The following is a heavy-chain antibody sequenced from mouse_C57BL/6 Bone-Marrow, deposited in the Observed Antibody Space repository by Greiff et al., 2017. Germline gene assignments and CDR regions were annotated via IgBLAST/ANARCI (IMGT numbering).Heavy chain of an antibody. CDR1: GFNFKDDY. CDR2: IDPENGDT. Sequence: VQLQQSGAELVRPGASVKLSCTASGFNFKDDYMHWVKQRPEQGLEWIGWIDPENGDTEYATKFQGKATITADTSSNTAYLQLSSLTSEDTAVYYCTTYGNYEGDAMDYWGQGTSVTVSS. D-gene: IGHD2-1*01. J-gene: IGHJ4*01. V-gene: IGHV14-4*01. CDR3: TTYGNYEGDAMDY.